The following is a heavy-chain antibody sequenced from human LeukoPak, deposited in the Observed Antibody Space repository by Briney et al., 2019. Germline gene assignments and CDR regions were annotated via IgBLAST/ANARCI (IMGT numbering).Heavy chain of an antibody. CDR2: IRSKANSYAT. V-gene: IGHV3-73*01. D-gene: IGHD3-3*01. CDR1: GFTFSGSA. Sequence: GGSLRLSCAASGFTFSGSAMHWVRQASGKGLEWVGRIRSKANSYATAYAASVKGRFTISRDDSKNTAYLQMNSLKTEDTAVYYCTRHSGIFGVVISAYYFDYWGQGTLVTVSS. J-gene: IGHJ4*02. CDR3: TRHSGIFGVVISAYYFDY.